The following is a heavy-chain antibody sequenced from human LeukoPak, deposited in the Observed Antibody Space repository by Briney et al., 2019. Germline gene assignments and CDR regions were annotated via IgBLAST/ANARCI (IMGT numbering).Heavy chain of an antibody. V-gene: IGHV3-21*01. Sequence: GGSLRLSCAASGFTFSSYSMNWVRQAPGKGLEWVSSISSSSSYIYYADSVKGRFTISRDNAKNSLYLQMNSLRAEDTAVYYCARAPLTYYYDSSGSARFDYWGQGTLVTVSS. CDR1: GFTFSSYS. CDR3: ARAPLTYYYDSSGSARFDY. CDR2: ISSSSSYI. D-gene: IGHD3-22*01. J-gene: IGHJ4*02.